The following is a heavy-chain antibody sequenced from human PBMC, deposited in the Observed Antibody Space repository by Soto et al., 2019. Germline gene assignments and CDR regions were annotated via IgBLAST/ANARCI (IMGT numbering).Heavy chain of an antibody. CDR1: GFTFSDYY. CDR3: AREDDCSGGRCYSIHH. J-gene: IGHJ5*02. CDR2: ISSSGDTL. D-gene: IGHD2-15*01. Sequence: GGSLRLSCAASGFTFSDYYMTWIRQAPGKGLEWLSYISSSGDTLYYADSVKGRFTISRDNAKNSLYLQMNSLSAEDTAVYYCAREDDCSGGRCYSIHHWGQGTLVTVSS. V-gene: IGHV3-11*01.